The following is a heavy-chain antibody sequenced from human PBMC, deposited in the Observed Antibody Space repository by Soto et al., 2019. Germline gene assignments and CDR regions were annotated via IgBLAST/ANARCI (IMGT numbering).Heavy chain of an antibody. CDR2: ISAYNGNT. J-gene: IGHJ3*02. D-gene: IGHD3-16*02. V-gene: IGHV1-18*01. CDR3: ARDVPLYDYVWGSYQDAFDI. Sequence: QVQLVQPGAEVKKPGASVKVSCKASGYTFTSYGISWVRQAPGQGLEWMGWISAYNGNTNYAQKLQGRVTMTTDTSTSTAYMELRSLRSDDTAVYYCARDVPLYDYVWGSYQDAFDIWGQGTMVTVSS. CDR1: GYTFTSYG.